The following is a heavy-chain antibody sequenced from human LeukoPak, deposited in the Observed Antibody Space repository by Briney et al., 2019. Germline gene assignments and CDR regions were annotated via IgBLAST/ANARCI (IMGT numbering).Heavy chain of an antibody. V-gene: IGHV1-18*01. CDR3: ARVRFGAITMVRGVKENRVNWVDP. D-gene: IGHD3-10*01. Sequence: VASVKVSCKASGYTFSNYGFSWVRQAPGQGLEWMGWISPYNGYTNYAQKLQGRVTMTTDISTSTAYMELRSLRSDDTAVYYCARVRFGAITMVRGVKENRVNWVDPWGQGTLVTVSS. CDR2: ISPYNGYT. CDR1: GYTFSNYG. J-gene: IGHJ5*02.